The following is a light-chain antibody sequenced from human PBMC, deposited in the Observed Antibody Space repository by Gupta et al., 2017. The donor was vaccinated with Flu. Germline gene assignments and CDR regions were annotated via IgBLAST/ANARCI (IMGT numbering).Light chain of an antibody. CDR2: EDR. CDR3: YSTDTSGNHRV. CDR1: ALPKKY. J-gene: IGLJ3*02. V-gene: IGLV3-10*01. Sequence: SYELTQPPSVSVSPGQTARITCSGDALPKKYAYWYQQKSGHAPVLIIYEDRKRPSGIPERFSGSSSGTMATLTISGAQVEDEADYYCYSTDTSGNHRVFGGGTNLTVL.